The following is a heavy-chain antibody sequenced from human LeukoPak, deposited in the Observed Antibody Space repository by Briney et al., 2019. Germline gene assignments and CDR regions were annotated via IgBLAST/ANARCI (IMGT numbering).Heavy chain of an antibody. CDR3: ARGPQVHSYGRYYYYYMDV. D-gene: IGHD5-18*01. J-gene: IGHJ6*03. V-gene: IGHV4-61*02. Sequence: SETLSLTCTVSGGSISSGSHYWSWIRQPAGKGLEWIGRIYTSGSTNYNPSLKSRVTISVDTSKNQFSLKLSSVTAADTAVYYCARGPQVHSYGRYYYYYMDVWGKGTTVTVSS. CDR1: GGSISSGSHY. CDR2: IYTSGST.